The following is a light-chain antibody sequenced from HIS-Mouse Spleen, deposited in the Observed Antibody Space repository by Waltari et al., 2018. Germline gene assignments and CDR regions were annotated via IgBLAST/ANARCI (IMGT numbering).Light chain of an antibody. CDR3: SSYAGSNNLV. V-gene: IGLV2-8*01. J-gene: IGLJ2*01. CDR2: EVS. CDR1: SSSVGGYNY. Sequence: QSALTQPPSASGSPGQSVTISGTGTSSSVGGYNYVAWYQQHPGKAPKLMIYEVSKRPSGVPDRFSGSKSGNTASLTVSGLQAEDEADYYCSSYAGSNNLVFGGGTKLTVL.